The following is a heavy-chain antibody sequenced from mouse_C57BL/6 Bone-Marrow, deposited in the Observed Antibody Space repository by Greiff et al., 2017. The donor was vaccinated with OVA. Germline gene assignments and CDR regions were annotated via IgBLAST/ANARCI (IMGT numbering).Heavy chain of an antibody. V-gene: IGHV7-3*01. Sequence: EVQLVESGGGLVQPGGSLSLSCAASGFTFPDYYMSWVRQPPGKALEWLGFIRNKANGYTTEYSASVKGRFTISRDNSQSILYLQMNALRAEDSATYYCARYPMVTTDAMDYWGQGTSVTVSS. J-gene: IGHJ4*01. CDR1: GFTFPDYY. CDR3: ARYPMVTTDAMDY. CDR2: IRNKANGYTT. D-gene: IGHD2-2*01.